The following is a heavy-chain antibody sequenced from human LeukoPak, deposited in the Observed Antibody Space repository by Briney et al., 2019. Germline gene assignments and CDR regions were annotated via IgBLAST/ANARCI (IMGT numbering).Heavy chain of an antibody. Sequence: SETLSLTCTVSGGSISSGGYYWSWIRQHPGKGLEWIGYIYYSGSTYYNPSLKSRVTISVDTSKNQFSLKLSSVTAADTAVYYCARDRMVRGVGDYYYYGMDVWGQGTTVTVSS. CDR2: IYYSGST. D-gene: IGHD3-10*01. V-gene: IGHV4-31*03. J-gene: IGHJ6*02. CDR1: GGSISSGGYY. CDR3: ARDRMVRGVGDYYYYGMDV.